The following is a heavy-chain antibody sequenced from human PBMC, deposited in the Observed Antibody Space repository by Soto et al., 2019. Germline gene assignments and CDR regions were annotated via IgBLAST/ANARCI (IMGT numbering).Heavy chain of an antibody. CDR1: GYTFTGYY. J-gene: IGHJ4*02. D-gene: IGHD4-17*01. CDR3: ARDWSYGDDY. CDR2: INPNSGGT. V-gene: IGHV1-2*02. Sequence: ASVKVSCKASGYTFTGYYIHWVRQAPGQGLEWMGWINPNSGGTNYAQRFQGRVTTTRDTSISTAYMELSRLRSDDTAVYYCARDWSYGDDYWGQGTLVTVSS.